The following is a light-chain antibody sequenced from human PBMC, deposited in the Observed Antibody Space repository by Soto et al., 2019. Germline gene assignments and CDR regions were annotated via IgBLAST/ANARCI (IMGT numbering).Light chain of an antibody. Sequence: AIRMTQSPSSLSASTGDRVTITCRASQGISSYLAWYQQKPGKAPKLLIYAASTLQSGVPSRFSGSGSGTDFTLTISCPQSEDFATYYCQQYYSYPRSITFGQGTRLEIK. CDR3: QQYYSYPRSIT. CDR2: AAS. V-gene: IGKV1-8*01. CDR1: QGISSY. J-gene: IGKJ5*01.